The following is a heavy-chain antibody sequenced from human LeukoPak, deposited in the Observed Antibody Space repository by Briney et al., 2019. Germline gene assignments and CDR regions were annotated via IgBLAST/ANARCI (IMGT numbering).Heavy chain of an antibody. CDR2: ISSSGGST. Sequence: GGSLRLSCAASGFTFSSYAMSWVRQAPGKGLEWLSTISSSGGSTYYADSVKGRFTISRDNSKNTLYLQMNSLRAEDTAVYYCAKPPRLNYYDSSGYGDFFDYWGQGTLVTVSS. V-gene: IGHV3-23*01. J-gene: IGHJ4*02. CDR3: AKPPRLNYYDSSGYGDFFDY. CDR1: GFTFSSYA. D-gene: IGHD3-22*01.